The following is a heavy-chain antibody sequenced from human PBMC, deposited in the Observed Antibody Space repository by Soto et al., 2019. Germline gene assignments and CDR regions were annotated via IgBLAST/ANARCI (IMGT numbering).Heavy chain of an antibody. CDR1: GFTFSSYA. Sequence: GGSLRLSCAASGFTFSSYAMSWVRQAPGKGLGWVSAIRGSGGSTYYAASVKGRFTISRDNSKNKLYLQMNSLRAEDTAVYYCAKVGTGQAVFVWFDPWGQGTLVTVSS. V-gene: IGHV3-23*01. D-gene: IGHD3-9*01. CDR2: IRGSGGST. J-gene: IGHJ5*02. CDR3: AKVGTGQAVFVWFDP.